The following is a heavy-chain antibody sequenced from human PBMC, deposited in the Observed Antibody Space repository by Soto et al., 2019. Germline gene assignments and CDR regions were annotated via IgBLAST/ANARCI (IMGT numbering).Heavy chain of an antibody. V-gene: IGHV4-61*01. CDR2: IYYSGST. CDR3: ARVAVAGYYYYYLDV. CDR1: GDSVSSGIYY. Sequence: SETLSLTCTVSGDSVSSGIYYWSWIRQPPGKGLEWIGYIYYSGSTNYNPSLKSRVTISVDTSKNQFSLKLSSVTAADTAVYYCARVAVAGYYYYYLDVWGKGTTVTVSS. J-gene: IGHJ6*03. D-gene: IGHD6-19*01.